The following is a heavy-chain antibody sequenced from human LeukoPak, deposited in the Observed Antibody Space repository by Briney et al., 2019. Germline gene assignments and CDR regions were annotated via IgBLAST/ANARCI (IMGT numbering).Heavy chain of an antibody. J-gene: IGHJ5*02. Sequence: GGSLRLSCAASGFNFRRYGLHWVRQAPGKSLEWVAFLWSDGSNTNYADSVKGRFTISRDNAKNSLFLQMNSLRAEDTAVYYCTRVPNWNDVNWFDPWGQGTLVIVSS. D-gene: IGHD1-1*01. CDR3: TRVPNWNDVNWFDP. CDR2: LWSDGSNT. CDR1: GFNFRRYG. V-gene: IGHV3-33*01.